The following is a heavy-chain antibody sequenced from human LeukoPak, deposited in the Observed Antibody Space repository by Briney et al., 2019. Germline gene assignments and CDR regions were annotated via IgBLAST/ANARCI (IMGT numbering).Heavy chain of an antibody. V-gene: IGHV3-33*01. Sequence: GGPLRLSCAASGFTFSSYGMHWVRQAPGKGLEWVAVIWYDGSNKYYADSVKGRFTISRDNSKNTLYLQMNSLRAEDTAVYYCARDFEGGSSGWYITYYYYYYGMDVWGQGTTVTVSS. J-gene: IGHJ6*02. D-gene: IGHD6-19*01. CDR1: GFTFSSYG. CDR2: IWYDGSNK. CDR3: ARDFEGGSSGWYITYYYYYYGMDV.